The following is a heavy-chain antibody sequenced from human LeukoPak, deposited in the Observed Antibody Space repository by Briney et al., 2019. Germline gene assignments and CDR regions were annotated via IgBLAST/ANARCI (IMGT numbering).Heavy chain of an antibody. CDR3: ARLTGL. Sequence: SQTLSLTCTVSGDSINSGDYYWSWIPQPPGKGLEWIGYIYYSGSTSYNPTLKSRVTMSVDTSKNQFSLKLSSVTAADTAVYYCARLTGLWGQGTLVTVSS. CDR1: GDSINSGDYY. J-gene: IGHJ4*02. D-gene: IGHD3/OR15-3a*01. CDR2: IYYSGST. V-gene: IGHV4-30-4*08.